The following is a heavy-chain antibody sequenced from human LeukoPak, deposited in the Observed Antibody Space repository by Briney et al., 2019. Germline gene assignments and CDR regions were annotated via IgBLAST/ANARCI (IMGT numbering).Heavy chain of an antibody. J-gene: IGHJ4*02. V-gene: IGHV1-46*01. CDR1: GYTFTGYY. D-gene: IGHD5-24*01. Sequence: ASVKVSCKASGYTFTGYYLHWVRQAPGQGLEWMGIINPSGGGTTYAQKFQGRVTMTRDTSTSTVYMELSSLRFEDTAVYYCARPGGDGYNPLDYWGQGALVTVSS. CDR3: ARPGGDGYNPLDY. CDR2: INPSGGGT.